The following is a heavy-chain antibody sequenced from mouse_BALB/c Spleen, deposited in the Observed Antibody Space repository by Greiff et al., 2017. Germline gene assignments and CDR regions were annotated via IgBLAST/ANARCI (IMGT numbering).Heavy chain of an antibody. D-gene: IGHD2-1*01. CDR1: GYTFTSYW. Sequence: QVQLQQPGAELVKPGASVKLSCKASGYTFTSYWMHWVKQRPGQGLEWIGEINPSNGRTNYNEKFKSKATLTVDKSSSTAYMQLSSLTSEDSAVYYCALYYGNYVYWYFDVWGAGTTVTVSS. V-gene: IGHV1S81*02. CDR3: ALYYGNYVYWYFDV. J-gene: IGHJ1*01. CDR2: INPSNGRT.